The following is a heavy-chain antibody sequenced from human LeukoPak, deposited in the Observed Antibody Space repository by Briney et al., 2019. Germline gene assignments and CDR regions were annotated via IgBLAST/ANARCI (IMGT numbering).Heavy chain of an antibody. CDR1: GYTFTNYY. D-gene: IGHD6-13*01. CDR2: INPNSGGT. CDR3: ARAAAGTDYYYYGMDV. Sequence: GASVKVSCKASGYTFTNYYMHWVRQAPGQGLEWMGWINPNSGGTNYAQKFQGRVTMTRDTSISTAYMELSRLRSDDTAVYYCARAAAGTDYYYYGMDVWGQGTTVTVSS. V-gene: IGHV1-2*02. J-gene: IGHJ6*02.